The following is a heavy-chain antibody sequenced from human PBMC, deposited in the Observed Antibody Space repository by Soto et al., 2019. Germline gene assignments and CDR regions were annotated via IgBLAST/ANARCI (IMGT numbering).Heavy chain of an antibody. CDR1: EFTFNTCS. J-gene: IGHJ3*01. D-gene: IGHD3-16*02. V-gene: IGHV3-48*01. Sequence: QLVESGGGLVQPGGSLRLSCAASEFTFNTCSMNWVRQAPGKGLEWLSYISPGSDRMFYADSVKGRFAISRDNAKNSLYLQLHSLRAEDTALYYCVRDYRYAFDLWGQGTVVTVSS. CDR2: ISPGSDRM. CDR3: VRDYRYAFDL.